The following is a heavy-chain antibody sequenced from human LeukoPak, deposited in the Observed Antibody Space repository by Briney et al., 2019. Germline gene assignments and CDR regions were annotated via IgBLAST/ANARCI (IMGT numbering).Heavy chain of an antibody. CDR3: ERETGYSGPSDY. CDR2: IWSDGTNK. J-gene: IGHJ4*02. Sequence: QPGGSLRLSCAASGFTFSSYGMHWVRQAPGKGLEWVAVIWSDGTNKFYADSVKGRFTISRDDSKGTLYLQMNSLRAEDTALYYCERETGYSGPSDYWGQGTLVTVSS. CDR1: GFTFSSYG. D-gene: IGHD5-12*01. V-gene: IGHV3-33*01.